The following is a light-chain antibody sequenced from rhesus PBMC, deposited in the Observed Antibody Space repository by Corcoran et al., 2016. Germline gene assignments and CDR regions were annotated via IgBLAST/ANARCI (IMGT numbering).Light chain of an antibody. Sequence: DIQMTQSPSSLSASVGDRVTITCRASQGISSYLAWYQQKQGKAPKLLISAASTLQSGVPSRFSGSGSWTDFTLTSSSLQPEDFATYYCQQHKTYPWTFGQGTKVEIK. J-gene: IGKJ1*01. V-gene: IGKV1-25*01. CDR2: AAS. CDR3: QQHKTYPWT. CDR1: QGISSY.